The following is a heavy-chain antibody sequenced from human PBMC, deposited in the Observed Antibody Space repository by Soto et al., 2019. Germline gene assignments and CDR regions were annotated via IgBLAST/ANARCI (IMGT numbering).Heavy chain of an antibody. J-gene: IGHJ6*02. CDR2: INHSGST. CDR3: ARYDGDYGIYYYGMDV. V-gene: IGHV4-34*01. D-gene: IGHD4-17*01. CDR1: GGSFSGYY. Sequence: PSETLSLTCAVYGGSFSGYYWSWIRQPPGKGLEWIGEINHSGSTNYNPSLKSRVTISVDTSKNQFSLKLSSVTAADTAVYYCARYDGDYGIYYYGMDVWGQGTTVTVSS.